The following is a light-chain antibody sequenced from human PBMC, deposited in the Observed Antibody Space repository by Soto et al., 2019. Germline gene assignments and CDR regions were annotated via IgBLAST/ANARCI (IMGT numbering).Light chain of an antibody. V-gene: IGKV3-15*01. CDR3: QHYVSPPIT. CDR2: GAS. Sequence: EIVMTQSPVTLSVSPGERVTLSCRASQSVGNNLAWHQQKPGQAPRLLIYGASTRATGFPARFSGSGSGTDFTLTISRLEPEDFAVYYCQHYVSPPITFGQGTRLEIK. CDR1: QSVGNN. J-gene: IGKJ5*01.